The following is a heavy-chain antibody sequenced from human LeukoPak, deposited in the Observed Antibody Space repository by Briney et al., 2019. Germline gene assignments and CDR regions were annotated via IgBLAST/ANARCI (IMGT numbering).Heavy chain of an antibody. CDR3: ARDKTPRQPAYYYDSSGSYDY. CDR2: IIPILGIA. CDR1: GGTFSSYA. Sequence: ASVKLSCKASGGTFSSYAISWVRQAPGQGLVWVGRIIPILGIANYAQKFQGRVTITADKSTSTAYMELSSLRSEDTAVYYCARDKTPRQPAYYYDSSGSYDYWGQGTLVTVSS. D-gene: IGHD3-22*01. J-gene: IGHJ4*02. V-gene: IGHV1-69*04.